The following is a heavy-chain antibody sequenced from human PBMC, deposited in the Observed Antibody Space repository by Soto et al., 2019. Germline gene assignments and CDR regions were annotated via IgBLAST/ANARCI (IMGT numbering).Heavy chain of an antibody. J-gene: IGHJ5*02. CDR1: GGTFSSYA. CDR3: ARDPSYSGSYWFDP. V-gene: IGHV1-69*06. Sequence: SVKVSCKASGGTFSSYAISWVRQAPGQGLEWMGGIIPIFGTANYAQKFQGRVTITADKPTSTAYMELSSLRSEDTAVYYCARDPSYSGSYWFDPWGQGTLVTVSS. D-gene: IGHD1-26*01. CDR2: IIPIFGTA.